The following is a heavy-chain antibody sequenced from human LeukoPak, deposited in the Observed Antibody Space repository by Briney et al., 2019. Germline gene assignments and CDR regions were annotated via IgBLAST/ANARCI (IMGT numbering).Heavy chain of an antibody. CDR1: GYTFTGYY. CDR2: INPNSGGT. D-gene: IGHD4-17*01. V-gene: IGHV1-2*02. CDR3: ARDDYGDPNFDY. Sequence: ASVKVSCKASGYTFTGYYMHWVRQAPGQGLEWMGWINPNSGGTNYAQKFQGRVTMTRDTSISTAYMKLSRLRSDDTAVYYCARDDYGDPNFDYWGQGTLVTVSS. J-gene: IGHJ4*02.